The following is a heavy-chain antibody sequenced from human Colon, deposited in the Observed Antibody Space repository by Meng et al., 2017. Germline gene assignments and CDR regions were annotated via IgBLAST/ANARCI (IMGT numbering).Heavy chain of an antibody. J-gene: IGHJ4*02. CDR3: ASGYSSGRTRNYFDY. CDR1: GDSITNYKW. CDR2: IPHRGSS. D-gene: IGHD6-19*01. Sequence: QVQLRESGPALVKPSETLSPTCAVSGDSITNYKWWAWVRQPPGKGLEWIGEIPHRGSSAYNPSLKSRVSMSIDKSKNQFSLKLTSVTAADTAVYYCASGYSSGRTRNYFDYWGQGTLVTVSS. V-gene: IGHV4-4*02.